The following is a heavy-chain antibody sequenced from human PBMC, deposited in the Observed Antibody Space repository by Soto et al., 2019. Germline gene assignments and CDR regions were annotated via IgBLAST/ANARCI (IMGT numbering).Heavy chain of an antibody. V-gene: IGHV1-18*01. CDR3: ATVPASMQYYYGVDV. CDR1: GYTFTSYG. CDR2: ISINTRNTVNT. D-gene: IGHD2-2*01. J-gene: IGHJ6*02. Sequence: QIQLVQSGLEVKNAGASVTLSCKISGYTFTSYGLTWVRQAPGRGLEWLGWISINTRNTVNTNYAQKLQGRVTMTAATSTSTVFMDLRSLRSDDTAVYCCATVPASMQYYYGVDVWGPGTMVAVSS.